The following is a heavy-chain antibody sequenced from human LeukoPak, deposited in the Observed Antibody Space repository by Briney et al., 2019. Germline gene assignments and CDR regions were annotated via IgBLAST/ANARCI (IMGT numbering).Heavy chain of an antibody. J-gene: IGHJ4*02. V-gene: IGHV3-48*03. Sequence: PGGSLRLSCTASGFTFSDYEMNWVRQATGKGLEWVAYISNSGSTINYADSVKGRFTISRDNAKKSLYLQMNSLRAEDPAGYYCVVVFDYWGQGTLVTVSS. CDR2: ISNSGSTI. D-gene: IGHD3-22*01. CDR3: VVVFDY. CDR1: GFTFSDYE.